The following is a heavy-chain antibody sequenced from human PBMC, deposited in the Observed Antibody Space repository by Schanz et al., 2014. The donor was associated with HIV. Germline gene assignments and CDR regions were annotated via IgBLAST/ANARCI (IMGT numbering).Heavy chain of an antibody. CDR1: GFTVSSDY. V-gene: IGHV3-53*02. Sequence: EVQLVETGGGLIQPGGSLRLSCVASGFTVSSDYMSWVRQAPGKGLEWVSTVYSGGSTHFADSVRGRFTISRDNSKNTLYLQMNSLRAEDTAVYYCARRLPADYWGQGTLVTVSS. D-gene: IGHD5-18*01. CDR2: VYSGGST. J-gene: IGHJ4*02. CDR3: ARRLPADY.